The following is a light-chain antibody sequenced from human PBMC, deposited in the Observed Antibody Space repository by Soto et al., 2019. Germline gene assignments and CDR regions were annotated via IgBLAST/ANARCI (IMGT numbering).Light chain of an antibody. CDR3: PSYARRNSVI. CDR1: SSDPATDKY. Sequence: QSALTQPPSASGSPGQSVTISFTGTSSDPATDKYVSWYQQHPGKAPKLMIYEVRKRPSGVPDRVSGSKSGNTASLTVSGLQAEDEADYYCPSYARRNSVIFGGGTKLTVL. CDR2: EVR. V-gene: IGLV2-8*01. J-gene: IGLJ2*01.